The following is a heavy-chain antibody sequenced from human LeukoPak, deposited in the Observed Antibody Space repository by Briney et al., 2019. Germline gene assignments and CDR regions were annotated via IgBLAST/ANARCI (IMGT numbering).Heavy chain of an antibody. D-gene: IGHD3-10*01. Sequence: PSETLSLTCAVYGGSFSGYYWSWIRQPPGKELEWIGEINHSGSTNYNPSLKSRVTISVDTSKNQFSLKLSSVTAADTAVYYCARLLYYGSGSPEGYWGQGTLVTVSS. CDR2: INHSGST. J-gene: IGHJ4*02. CDR3: ARLLYYGSGSPEGY. CDR1: GGSFSGYY. V-gene: IGHV4-34*01.